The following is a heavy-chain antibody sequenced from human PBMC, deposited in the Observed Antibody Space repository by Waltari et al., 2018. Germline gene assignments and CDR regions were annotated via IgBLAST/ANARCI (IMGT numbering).Heavy chain of an antibody. CDR2: IIPIFGTA. Sequence: QVQLVQSGAEVKKPGSSVKVSCKASGGTFSSYAISWVRQAPGQGIEWMGRIIPIFGTANYAQNFQGRVTITADKSTSTAYMELSSLRSEDTAVYYCARERADWGGAFDIWGQGTMVTVSS. D-gene: IGHD7-27*01. CDR1: GGTFSSYA. V-gene: IGHV1-69*08. CDR3: ARERADWGGAFDI. J-gene: IGHJ3*02.